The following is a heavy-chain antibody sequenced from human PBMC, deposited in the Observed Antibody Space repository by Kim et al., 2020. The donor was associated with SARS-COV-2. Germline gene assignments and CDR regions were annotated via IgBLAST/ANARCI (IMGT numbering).Heavy chain of an antibody. V-gene: IGHV3-74*01. J-gene: IGHJ4*02. CDR3: ARGVMITFGGVPTDY. CDR1: GFTFSSYW. D-gene: IGHD3-16*01. CDR2: IYSDGSST. Sequence: GGSLRLSCAASGFTFSSYWMHWVRQAPGKGLVWVSLIYSDGSSTSYADSVKGRFTISRDNAKNTLYLQMNSLRAEDTAVYYCARGVMITFGGVPTDYWGQGTLVTVSS.